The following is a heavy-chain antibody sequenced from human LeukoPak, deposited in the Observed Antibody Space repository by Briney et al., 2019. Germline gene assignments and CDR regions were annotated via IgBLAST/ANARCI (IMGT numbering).Heavy chain of an antibody. V-gene: IGHV3-23*01. CDR3: ARDAPRGYSYGSRSDY. Sequence: GGSLRLSCAASGFTFSSYAMSWVRQAPGKGLEWVSAISGSGSNTYYADSVKGRFTISRDNAKNSLYLQTNSLRAEDTAVYYCARDAPRGYSYGSRSDYWGQGTLVTVSS. CDR2: ISGSGSNT. J-gene: IGHJ4*02. D-gene: IGHD5-18*01. CDR1: GFTFSSYA.